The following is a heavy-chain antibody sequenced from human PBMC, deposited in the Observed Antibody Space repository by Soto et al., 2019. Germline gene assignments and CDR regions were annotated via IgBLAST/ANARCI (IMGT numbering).Heavy chain of an antibody. CDR2: INPNSGGT. D-gene: IGHD3-3*01. CDR3: ARGVAARKNYYYYVMDV. Sequence: QVQLVQSGAEVKKPGASVKVSCKASGYTFTGYYMHWVRQAPGKGLEGMGWINPNSGGTNYAQKFQGRVTMTRDTSIITAYMERSMMRSDDTAVYYCARGVAARKNYYYYVMDVWGQGPTVTVSS. V-gene: IGHV1-2*02. CDR1: GYTFTGYY. J-gene: IGHJ6*02.